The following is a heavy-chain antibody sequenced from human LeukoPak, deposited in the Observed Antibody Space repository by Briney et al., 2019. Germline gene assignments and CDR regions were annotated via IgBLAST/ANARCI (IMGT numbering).Heavy chain of an antibody. D-gene: IGHD4-17*01. Sequence: GGSLRLSCAASGFTSSSHGMSWVRQAPGKGLEWVSCISGRGDTLYYADSVKGRFTISRDNSRNTLFLQMNSLRVEDTATYYCVKGTTVTTRPNFDFWGQGTLVTVSS. CDR2: ISGRGDTL. J-gene: IGHJ4*02. CDR1: GFTSSSHG. V-gene: IGHV3-23*01. CDR3: VKGTTVTTRPNFDF.